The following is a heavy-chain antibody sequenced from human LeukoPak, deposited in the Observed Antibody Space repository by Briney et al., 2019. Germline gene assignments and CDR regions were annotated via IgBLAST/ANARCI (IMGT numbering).Heavy chain of an antibody. Sequence: PGRSLRLSCAASGFTFSSYGMRWVRQAPGKGLEWVAVISYDGSDKNYADSVKGRFTVSRDNAKNSLYLQMNSLRVEDTAVYYCAREGALDIGVDYWGQGTLVTVSS. CDR1: GFTFSSYG. CDR3: AREGALDIGVDY. J-gene: IGHJ4*02. V-gene: IGHV3-30*03. D-gene: IGHD2-15*01. CDR2: ISYDGSDK.